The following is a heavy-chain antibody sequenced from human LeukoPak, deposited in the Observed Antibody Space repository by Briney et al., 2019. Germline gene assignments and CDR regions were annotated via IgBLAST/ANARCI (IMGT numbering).Heavy chain of an antibody. V-gene: IGHV4-59*08. CDR1: GGSMSSYY. J-gene: IGHJ4*02. CDR2: SYDSGRT. Sequence: SETLSLTCTVSGGSMSSYYWSCIRQPPGKGLGWIAYSYDSGRTNYNPSLKSRVAISGDTSKNQFTLNLRSVTAADTAMYYCTVNGLGSQAIDYWGQGILVTVSS. CDR3: TVNGLGSQAIDY. D-gene: IGHD3-16*01.